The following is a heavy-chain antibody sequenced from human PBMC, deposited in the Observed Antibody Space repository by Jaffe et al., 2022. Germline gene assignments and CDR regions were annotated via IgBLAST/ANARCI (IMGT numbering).Heavy chain of an antibody. D-gene: IGHD2-2*01. V-gene: IGHV3-23*01. J-gene: IGHJ4*02. Sequence: EVQLLESGGGLVQPGGSLRLSCAASGFTFSSYAMSWVRQAPGKGLEWVSAISDNGGSTYYADSVKGRFTISRDNSKNTLYLQMNSLRAEDTAIYYCAKFLLGYCTSPSCGEDYWGQGTLVTVSS. CDR1: GFTFSSYA. CDR3: AKFLLGYCTSPSCGEDY. CDR2: ISDNGGST.